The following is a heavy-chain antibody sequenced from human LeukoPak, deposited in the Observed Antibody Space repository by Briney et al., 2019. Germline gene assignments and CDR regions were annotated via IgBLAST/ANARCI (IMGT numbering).Heavy chain of an antibody. CDR2: ISSSGGNT. CDR1: GFTCSSYA. J-gene: IGHJ4*02. Sequence: GGSLRLSCTASGFTCSSYAMSWHRQAPGKGLEWVLGISSSGGNTYYADSVKGRFTISRDNSKNTLYLRMNSLRAEDTAVYYCAKEGNYRTFDYWGQGALVTVSS. D-gene: IGHD1-1*01. CDR3: AKEGNYRTFDY. V-gene: IGHV3-23*01.